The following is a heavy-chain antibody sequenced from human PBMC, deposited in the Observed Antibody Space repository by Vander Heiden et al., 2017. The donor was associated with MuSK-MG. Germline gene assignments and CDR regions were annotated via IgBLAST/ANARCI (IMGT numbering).Heavy chain of an antibody. CDR1: GFTFSSYW. D-gene: IGHD2-2*01. CDR3: ARARGPAPLYYFDY. J-gene: IGHJ4*02. CDR2: IKQDGSEK. Sequence: EVQLVESGGGLVQPGGSLRLSCAASGFTFSSYWMSWVRQAPGKGLEWGANIKQDGSEKYYVDSVKGRFTISRDNAKNSLYLQMNSLRAEDTAVYYCARARGPAPLYYFDYWGQGTLVTVSS. V-gene: IGHV3-7*03.